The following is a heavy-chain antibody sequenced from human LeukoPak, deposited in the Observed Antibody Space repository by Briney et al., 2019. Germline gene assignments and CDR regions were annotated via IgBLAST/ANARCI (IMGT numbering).Heavy chain of an antibody. J-gene: IGHJ5*02. CDR2: IYYSGST. Sequence: SETLSLTCTVSGGSISSYYWSWIRQPPGKGLEWIGYIYYSGSTNYNPSLKSRVTISVDTSKNQFSLKLSSVTAADTAVYYCARVPRLYYYGSGRRYNWFDPWGQGTLVTVSS. CDR1: GGSISSYY. D-gene: IGHD3-10*01. CDR3: ARVPRLYYYGSGRRYNWFDP. V-gene: IGHV4-59*12.